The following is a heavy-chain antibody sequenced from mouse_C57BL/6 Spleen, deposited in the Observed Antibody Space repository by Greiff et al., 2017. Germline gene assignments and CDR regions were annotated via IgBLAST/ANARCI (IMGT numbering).Heavy chain of an antibody. CDR1: GYTFTSYW. J-gene: IGHJ3*01. Sequence: VQLQQSGAELVKPGASVKLSCKASGYTFTSYWMHWVKQRPGRGLEWIGRIDPDSGGTTYNEKFKSKATLTADKPSSTAYMQLSSLTSEDSAVYYCARPNGRDFAGFDYWGQGTLVTVSA. D-gene: IGHD3-3*01. CDR3: ARPNGRDFAGFDY. CDR2: IDPDSGGT. V-gene: IGHV1-72*01.